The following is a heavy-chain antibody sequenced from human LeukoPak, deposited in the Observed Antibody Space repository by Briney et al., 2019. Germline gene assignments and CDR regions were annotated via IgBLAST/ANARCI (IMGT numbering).Heavy chain of an antibody. Sequence: SETLSLTCTVSGGSISSYYWSWIRQPPGKGLEWIGYIYYSGSTNYNPSLKSRVTISVDTSKNQFSLKLSSVTAADTAVYYCARAQRGSSGYYYYYYGMDVWGQGTLVTVSS. CDR2: IYYSGST. D-gene: IGHD3-22*01. J-gene: IGHJ6*02. CDR3: ARAQRGSSGYYYYYYGMDV. CDR1: GGSISSYY. V-gene: IGHV4-59*01.